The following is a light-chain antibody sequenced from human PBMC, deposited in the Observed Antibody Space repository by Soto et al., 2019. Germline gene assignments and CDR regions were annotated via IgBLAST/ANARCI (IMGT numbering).Light chain of an antibody. J-gene: IGKJ2*01. CDR1: QGISSY. CDR3: QQYYSYPYT. Sequence: AIRMTQSPSSFSASTGARVTITCRASQGISSYLAWYQQKPGKAPKLLIYAASTFQSGVPSRFSGSGSGTDFTLTISCLQSEDSATYYCQQYYSYPYTFGQGTKLEIK. V-gene: IGKV1-8*01. CDR2: AAS.